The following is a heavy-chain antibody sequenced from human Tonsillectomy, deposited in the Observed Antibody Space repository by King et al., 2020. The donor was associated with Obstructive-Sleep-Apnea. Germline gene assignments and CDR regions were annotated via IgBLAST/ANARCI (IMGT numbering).Heavy chain of an antibody. D-gene: IGHD1-1*01. V-gene: IGHV2-26*01. CDR3: ARALEGADAFDI. Sequence: TLKESGPVLVKPTETLTLTCTVSGFSLRNARMGVSWIRQPPGKAREWLAHIFSHDEKSYSTSLKSRHTISKDTSKSQVVLTMTNMDPVDTATYYCARALEGADAFDIWGQGTMVTVSS. CDR2: IFSHDEK. CDR1: GFSLRNARMG. J-gene: IGHJ3*02.